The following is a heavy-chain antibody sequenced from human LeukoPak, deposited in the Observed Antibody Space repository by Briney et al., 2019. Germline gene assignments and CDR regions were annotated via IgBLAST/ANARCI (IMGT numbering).Heavy chain of an antibody. D-gene: IGHD2-2*01. CDR1: GGTFSSYA. CDR3: ARGGGEVPAAIYV. CDR2: IIPILGIA. J-gene: IGHJ6*02. Sequence: ASVKVSCKASGGTFSSYAISWVRQAPGQGLEWMGRIIPILGIANYAQKFQGRVTITADKSTSTAYMGLSSLRSEDTAVYYCARGGGEVPAAIYVWGQGTTVTVSS. V-gene: IGHV1-69*04.